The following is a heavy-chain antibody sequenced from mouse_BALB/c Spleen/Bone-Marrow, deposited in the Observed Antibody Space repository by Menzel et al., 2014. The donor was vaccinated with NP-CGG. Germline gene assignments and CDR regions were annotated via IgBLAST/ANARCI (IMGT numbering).Heavy chain of an antibody. J-gene: IGHJ4*01. CDR3: TRGQLGLPSMDY. D-gene: IGHD3-1*01. Sequence: LQESGSELVRPGAPVKLSCKASGYTFTSYWMHWVKQRPGQGLDWIGNIYPGSGSTNYDEKFKNKATLAVDTSSRTAYMQLSSLTSEDSAVYYCTRGQLGLPSMDYWGQGTSVTVSS. V-gene: IGHV1S22*01. CDR2: IYPGSGST. CDR1: GYTFTSYW.